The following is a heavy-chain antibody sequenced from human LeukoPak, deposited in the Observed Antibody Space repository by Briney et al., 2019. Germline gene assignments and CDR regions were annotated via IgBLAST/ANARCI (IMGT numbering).Heavy chain of an antibody. Sequence: GSVKVSCTASGYTFTSYAMHWVREAPGQRLEWMGWINAGNGNTKYSQEFQDRVTITRDTSASTAYMELSSLRSEDMAVYYCARARYETRIWPKSRYDYYHYMDVWGKGTTVTVSS. CDR2: INAGNGNT. CDR1: GYTFTSYA. J-gene: IGHJ6*03. V-gene: IGHV1-3*03. CDR3: ARARYETRIWPKSRYDYYHYMDV. D-gene: IGHD3-3*01.